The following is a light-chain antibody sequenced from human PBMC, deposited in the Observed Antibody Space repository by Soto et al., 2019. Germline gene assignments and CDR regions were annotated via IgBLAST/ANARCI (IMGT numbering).Light chain of an antibody. Sequence: QSALTQPPSASGSPGQSVAISCTGTSSDIGAYNYVSWYQQHPGKAPKLIIFEVSKRSSGVPDRFSGSKSGNTASLTVSGLQAEDEADYYCSSYAGSNNLGVFGGGTKLTVL. CDR3: SSYAGSNNLGV. V-gene: IGLV2-8*01. J-gene: IGLJ2*01. CDR1: SSDIGAYNY. CDR2: EVS.